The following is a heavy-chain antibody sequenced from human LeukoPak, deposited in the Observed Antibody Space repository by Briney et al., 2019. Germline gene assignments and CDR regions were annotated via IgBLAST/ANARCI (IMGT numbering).Heavy chain of an antibody. V-gene: IGHV3-66*01. CDR1: GFSVSRNY. J-gene: IGHJ4*02. CDR2: IYSGGST. D-gene: IGHD1-1*01. Sequence: PGGSLRLPCAASGFSVSRNYMTWVRQAPGEGLEWVSLIYSGGSTSYADSVKGRFTISRDNSKNTLYLQMNSLRAEGTAVYYCARKTDHQTGGDYWGQGILVTVSS. CDR3: ARKTDHQTGGDY.